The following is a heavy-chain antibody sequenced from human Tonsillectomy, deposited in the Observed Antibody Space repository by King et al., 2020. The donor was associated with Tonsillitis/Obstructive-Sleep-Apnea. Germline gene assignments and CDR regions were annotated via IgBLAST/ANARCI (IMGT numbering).Heavy chain of an antibody. D-gene: IGHD2-15*01. V-gene: IGHV3-64D*06. CDR3: VKPESPRGRLGYCSGDSCYSFDY. CDR1: GFTFSSYA. CDR2: ISSNGGST. Sequence: DVQLVESGGGLVQPGGSLRLSCSASGFTFSSYAMHWVRQAPGKGLEYVSAISSNGGSTYYADSVKGRFTISRDNSKNTRYLQMSSLRAEDTAVYYCVKPESPRGRLGYCSGDSCYSFDYWGQGTLVTVSS. J-gene: IGHJ4*02.